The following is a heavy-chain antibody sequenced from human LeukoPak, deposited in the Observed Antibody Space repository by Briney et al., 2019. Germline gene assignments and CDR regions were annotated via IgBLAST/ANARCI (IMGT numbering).Heavy chain of an antibody. D-gene: IGHD6-19*01. CDR3: AKISGSGWYLGYFDY. Sequence: GGSLRLSCAASGFTFSSYAMSWVRQAPGKGLEWVSAISGSGGSTYYADSVKGRFTISRDNSKNMLYLQMNSLRAEDTAVYYCAKISGSGWYLGYFDYWGQGTLVTVSS. CDR1: GFTFSSYA. J-gene: IGHJ4*02. CDR2: ISGSGGST. V-gene: IGHV3-23*01.